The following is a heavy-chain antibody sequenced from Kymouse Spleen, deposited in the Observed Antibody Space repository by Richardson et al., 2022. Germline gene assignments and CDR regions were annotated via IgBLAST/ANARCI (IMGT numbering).Heavy chain of an antibody. V-gene: IGHV4-34*01. CDR3: ARGREYSSSPFDY. D-gene: IGHD6-6*01. J-gene: IGHJ4*02. Sequence: QVQLQQWGAGLLKPSETLSLTCAVYGGSFSGYYWSWIRQPPGKGLEWIGEINHSGSTNYNPSLKSRVTISVDTSKNQFSLKLSSVTAADTAVYYCARGREYSSSPFDYWGQGTLVTVSS. CDR2: INHSGST. CDR1: GGSFSGYY.